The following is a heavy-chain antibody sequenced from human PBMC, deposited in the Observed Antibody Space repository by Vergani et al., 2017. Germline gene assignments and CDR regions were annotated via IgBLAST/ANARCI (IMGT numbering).Heavy chain of an antibody. V-gene: IGHV3-30-3*01. CDR1: GFTFSSYA. J-gene: IGHJ4*02. CDR2: ISYDGSNK. CDR3: ARPRRGRDGYNRAEKXFDY. Sequence: QVQLVESGGGVVQPGRSLRLSCAASGFTFSSYAMHWVRQAPGKGLEWVAVISYDGSNKYYADSVKGRFTISRDNSKNTLYLQMNSLRAEDTAVYYCARPRRGRDGYNRAEKXFDYWGQGTLVTVSS. D-gene: IGHD5-24*01.